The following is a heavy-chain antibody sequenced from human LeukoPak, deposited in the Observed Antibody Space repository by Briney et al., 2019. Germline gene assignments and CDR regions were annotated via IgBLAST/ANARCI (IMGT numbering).Heavy chain of an antibody. Sequence: GGSLRLSCAASGFTFSSYGMSWVRQVPGKGLEWVSAISGSGGSTYYADSVKGRFTISRDNSKNTLYLQMNSLRAEDTAVYYCAKEHGGSSWYEDAFDIWGQGTMVTVSS. J-gene: IGHJ3*02. D-gene: IGHD6-13*01. CDR2: ISGSGGST. CDR3: AKEHGGSSWYEDAFDI. CDR1: GFTFSSYG. V-gene: IGHV3-23*01.